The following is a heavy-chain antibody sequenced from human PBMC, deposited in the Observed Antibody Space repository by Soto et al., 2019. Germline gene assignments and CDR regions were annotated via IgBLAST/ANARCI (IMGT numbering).Heavy chain of an antibody. D-gene: IGHD4-4*01. Sequence: QVQLVQSGAEVKKPGSSVKVSCKASGGTFISYAISWVRQAPGQGLEWMGGIIPIFGTANYAQKFQGRVTITADESTSTADMELSSLRSDDTAVYYCARGYSNYYYFDYWGQGTLVTASS. CDR3: ARGYSNYYYFDY. CDR1: GGTFISYA. V-gene: IGHV1-69*12. J-gene: IGHJ4*02. CDR2: IIPIFGTA.